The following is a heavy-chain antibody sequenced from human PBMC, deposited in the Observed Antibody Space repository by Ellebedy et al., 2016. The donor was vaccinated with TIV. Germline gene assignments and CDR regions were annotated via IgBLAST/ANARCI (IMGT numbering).Heavy chain of an antibody. CDR3: ARVTMTTVTKFGVRGYYYYMDV. J-gene: IGHJ6*03. CDR2: IYYSGST. V-gene: IGHV4-59*01. Sequence: SETLSLTCTVSGGSISSYYWSWIRQPPGKGLEWIGYIYYSGSTNYNPSLKSRVTISVDTSKNQFSLKLSSVTAADTAVYYCARVTMTTVTKFGVRGYYYYMDVWGKGTTVTVSS. CDR1: GGSISSYY. D-gene: IGHD4-17*01.